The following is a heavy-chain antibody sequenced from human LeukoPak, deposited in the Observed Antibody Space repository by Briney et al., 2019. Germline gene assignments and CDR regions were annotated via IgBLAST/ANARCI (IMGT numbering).Heavy chain of an antibody. Sequence: GGSLRLSCAASGFTFSNYAMTWVRQAPGKGLEWVSGISGSGSSTYYADSVKGRFTLSRDYPKNTLYLQMNSLRAEDTAVYYCARDSFPARLPFDYWGQGTLVTVSS. D-gene: IGHD6-6*01. V-gene: IGHV3-23*01. J-gene: IGHJ4*02. CDR3: ARDSFPARLPFDY. CDR2: ISGSGSST. CDR1: GFTFSNYA.